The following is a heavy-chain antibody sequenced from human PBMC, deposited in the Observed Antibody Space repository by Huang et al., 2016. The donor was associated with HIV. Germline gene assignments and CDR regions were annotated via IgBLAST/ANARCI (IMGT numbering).Heavy chain of an antibody. CDR3: ARVESRRYYDSSGYYY. D-gene: IGHD3-22*01. CDR2: IIPICGTA. J-gene: IGHJ4*02. Sequence: QVQLVQSGAEVKKPGSSVKVSCKASGGTFSSYAISWVRQAPGQGLEWMGWIIPICGTANYAQKFQGRVTITADESTSTAYMELSSLRSEDTAVYYCARVESRRYYDSSGYYYWGQGTLVTVSS. CDR1: GGTFSSYA. V-gene: IGHV1-69*01.